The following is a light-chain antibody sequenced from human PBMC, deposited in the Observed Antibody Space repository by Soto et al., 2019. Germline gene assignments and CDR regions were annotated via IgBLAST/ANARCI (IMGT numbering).Light chain of an antibody. V-gene: IGKV3-11*01. CDR3: QQHSHWPPWT. Sequence: EIVLTQSPATLSLSPWERATLSCRASRSISNYLAWYQQKPGQAPRLLIYDASNRATGIPDRFSGSGSGTDFTLTISRLEPEDFAVYYCQQHSHWPPWTFGQGTKVDIK. J-gene: IGKJ1*01. CDR2: DAS. CDR1: RSISNY.